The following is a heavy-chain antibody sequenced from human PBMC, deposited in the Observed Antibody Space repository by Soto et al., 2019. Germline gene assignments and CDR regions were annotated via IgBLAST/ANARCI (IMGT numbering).Heavy chain of an antibody. V-gene: IGHV3-30-3*01. D-gene: IGHD6-19*01. J-gene: IGHJ4*02. CDR2: ISYDGSNK. Sequence: QVQLVESGGGVVQPGRSLRLSCAASGFTFSSYAMHWVRQAPGKGLEWVAVISYDGSNKYYADSVKGRFTISRDNSKNTLYLQMNSLRAEDTAVYYCARVHSGWSTLDYWGQGTLVTVSS. CDR1: GFTFSSYA. CDR3: ARVHSGWSTLDY.